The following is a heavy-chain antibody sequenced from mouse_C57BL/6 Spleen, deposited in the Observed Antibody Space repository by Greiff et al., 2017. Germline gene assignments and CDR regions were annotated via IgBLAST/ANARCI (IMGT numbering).Heavy chain of an antibody. CDR2: FYPGSGSI. CDR1: GYTFTEYT. D-gene: IGHD2-3*01. CDR3: ARHEARLLRTFGAMDY. Sequence: QVQLQQSGAELVKHGASVKLSCKASGYTFTEYTIHWVKQRSGQGLEWIGWFYPGSGSIKYNEKFKDKATLTADKSSSTVYMELSRLTSEDSAVYFCARHEARLLRTFGAMDYWGQGTSVTVSS. J-gene: IGHJ4*01. V-gene: IGHV1-62-2*01.